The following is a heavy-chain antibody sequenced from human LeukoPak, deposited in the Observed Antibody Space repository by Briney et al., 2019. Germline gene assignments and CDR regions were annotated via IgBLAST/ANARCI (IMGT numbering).Heavy chain of an antibody. J-gene: IGHJ6*02. CDR2: IIPILGIA. Sequence: PTVELSRGVSRGTFRRYSISGVRHAPGRGLECVGRIIPILGIANYAQKFQGRVTITADKSKSTAYMELSSLISAETSVYYCARYTPKLRYFDWLDYYGMDVWGQGTTVTVSS. V-gene: IGHV1-69*02. D-gene: IGHD3-9*01. CDR1: RGTFRRYS. CDR3: ARYTPKLRYFDWLDYYGMDV.